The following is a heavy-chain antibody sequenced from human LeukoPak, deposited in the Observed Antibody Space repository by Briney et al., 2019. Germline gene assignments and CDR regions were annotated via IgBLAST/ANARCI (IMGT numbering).Heavy chain of an antibody. CDR2: IPYDGSNK. J-gene: IGHJ4*02. Sequence: GGSLRLSCAASGFTFSNYGMHWVRQAPGKGLEWVALIPYDGSNKYYADSVKGRFTISRDNSKKTLYLQMNSLRVEDTAVYYCAQDGRLARLDYWGQGTLVTVSS. V-gene: IGHV3-30*18. D-gene: IGHD3-9*01. CDR1: GFTFSNYG. CDR3: AQDGRLARLDY.